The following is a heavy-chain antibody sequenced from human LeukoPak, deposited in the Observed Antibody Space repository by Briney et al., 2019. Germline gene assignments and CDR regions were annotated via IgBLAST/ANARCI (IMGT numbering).Heavy chain of an antibody. CDR3: ARDNDYGGNYYMDV. D-gene: IGHD4-23*01. J-gene: IGHJ6*03. CDR2: ISSSGSII. Sequence: PGGSLRLSCAASGFTFSSYEMNWVRQAPGKGLEFISYISSSGSIIYYADSVKGRFTISRDNAKNSLYLQMNSLRAEDTAVYYCARDNDYGGNYYMDVWGKGTTVTVSS. CDR1: GFTFSSYE. V-gene: IGHV3-48*03.